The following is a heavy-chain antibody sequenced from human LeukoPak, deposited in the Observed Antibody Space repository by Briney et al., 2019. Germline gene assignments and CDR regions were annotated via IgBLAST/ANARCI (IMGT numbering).Heavy chain of an antibody. D-gene: IGHD5-24*01. Sequence: SETLSLTCTVSGYSISSGYYWGWIRQPPGKGLEWIGSIYHSGSTYYNPSLKSRVTISVDTSKNQFSLKLSSVTAADTAVYYCARDPARDGYNLDAFDIWGQGTMVTVSS. CDR1: GYSISSGYY. CDR3: ARDPARDGYNLDAFDI. J-gene: IGHJ3*02. V-gene: IGHV4-38-2*02. CDR2: IYHSGST.